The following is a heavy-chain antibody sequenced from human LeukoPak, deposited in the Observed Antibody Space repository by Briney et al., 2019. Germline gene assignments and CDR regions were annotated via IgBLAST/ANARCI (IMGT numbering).Heavy chain of an antibody. Sequence: GGSLRLSCAASGFTFSSYAMHWVRQAPGKGLEWVAVISYDGSNKYYADSVKGRFTISRDNSKNTLYLQMNSLRAEDTAVYYCARDGGGTANYYYGMDVWGQGTTVTASS. D-gene: IGHD2-21*02. CDR1: GFTFSSYA. CDR3: ARDGGGTANYYYGMDV. V-gene: IGHV3-30-3*01. CDR2: ISYDGSNK. J-gene: IGHJ6*02.